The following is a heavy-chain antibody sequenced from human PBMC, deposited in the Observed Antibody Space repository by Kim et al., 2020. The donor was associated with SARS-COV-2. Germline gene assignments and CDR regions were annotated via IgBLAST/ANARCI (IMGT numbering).Heavy chain of an antibody. V-gene: IGHV3-53*01. CDR1: GFTVSSNY. CDR2: IYSGGST. Sequence: GGSLRLSCAASGFTVSSNYMSWVRQAPGKGLEWVSVIYSGGSTYYADSVKGRFTISRDNSKNTLYLQMNSLRAEDTAVYYCASAGYFDWSNSVFQHWGQGTLVTVSS. D-gene: IGHD3-9*01. CDR3: ASAGYFDWSNSVFQH. J-gene: IGHJ1*01.